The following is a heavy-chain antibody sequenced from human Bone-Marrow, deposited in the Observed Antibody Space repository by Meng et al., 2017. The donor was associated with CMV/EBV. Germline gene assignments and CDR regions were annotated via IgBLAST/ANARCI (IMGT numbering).Heavy chain of an antibody. CDR2: IYYSGST. J-gene: IGHJ5*02. CDR1: GGSISSSSYY. V-gene: IGHV4-39*07. D-gene: IGHD6-6*01. CDR3: ARDAIAAHSWWFDP. Sequence: GSLRLSCTVSGGSISSSSYYWGWIRQPPGKGLEWIGSIYYSGSTYYNPSLKSRVTISVDTSKNQFSLKLSSVTAADTAVYYCARDAIAAHSWWFDPWGQGTRVTVSS.